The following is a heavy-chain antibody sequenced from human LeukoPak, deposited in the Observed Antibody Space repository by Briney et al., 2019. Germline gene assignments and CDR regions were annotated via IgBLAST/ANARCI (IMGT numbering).Heavy chain of an antibody. Sequence: GASVKVSCKASGGTFSSYAISWVRQAPGQGLEWMGRIIPIFGIANYAQKFQGRVTITADKSTSTAYMELSSLRSEDTAVYYCARQDTAMVKGFVNWFDPWGQGTLVTVSS. D-gene: IGHD5-18*01. V-gene: IGHV1-69*04. J-gene: IGHJ5*02. CDR3: ARQDTAMVKGFVNWFDP. CDR1: GGTFSSYA. CDR2: IIPIFGIA.